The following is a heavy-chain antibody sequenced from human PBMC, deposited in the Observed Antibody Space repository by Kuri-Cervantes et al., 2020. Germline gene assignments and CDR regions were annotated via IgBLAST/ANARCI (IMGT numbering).Heavy chain of an antibody. CDR3: ARDPYGDHFDY. CDR2: ISSSSYI. D-gene: IGHD4-17*01. J-gene: IGHJ4*02. CDR1: GFTFSSYS. V-gene: IGHV3-21*01. Sequence: GGSLRLSCAASGFTFSSYSMNWVRQAPGEGLEWVSSISSSSYIYYADSVKGRFTISRDNAKNSLYLQMNSLRAEDTAVYYCARDPYGDHFDYWGQGTLVTVSS.